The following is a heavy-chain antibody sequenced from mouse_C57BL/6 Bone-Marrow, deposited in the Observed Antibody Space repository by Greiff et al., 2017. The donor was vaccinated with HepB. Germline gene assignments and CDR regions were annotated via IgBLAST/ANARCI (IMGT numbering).Heavy chain of an antibody. CDR3: ARERLRSFDY. J-gene: IGHJ2*01. CDR1: GFTFSDYY. CDR2: INYDGSST. D-gene: IGHD1-1*01. Sequence: EVQLVESEGGLVQPGSSMKLSCTASGFTFSDYYMAWVRQVPEKGLEWVANINYDGSSTYYLDSLKSRFIISRDNAKNILYLQMSSLKSEDTATYYCARERLRSFDYWGQGTTLTVSS. V-gene: IGHV5-16*01.